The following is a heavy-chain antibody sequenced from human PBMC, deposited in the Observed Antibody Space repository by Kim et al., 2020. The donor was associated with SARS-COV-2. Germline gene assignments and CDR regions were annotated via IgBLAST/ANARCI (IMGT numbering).Heavy chain of an antibody. CDR1: GFTFSSYD. V-gene: IGHV3-13*04. D-gene: IGHD6-13*01. J-gene: IGHJ6*02. CDR3: ARGDSYSSSWYINYYYGMDV. CDR2: IGTAGDT. Sequence: GGSLRLSCAASGFTFSSYDMHWVRQATGKGLEWVSAIGTAGDTYYPGSVKGRFTISRENAKNSLYLQMNSLRAGDTAVYYCARGDSYSSSWYINYYYGMDVWGQGTTVTVSS.